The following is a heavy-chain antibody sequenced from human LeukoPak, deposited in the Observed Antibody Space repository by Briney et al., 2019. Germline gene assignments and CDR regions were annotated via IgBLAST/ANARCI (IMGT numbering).Heavy chain of an antibody. Sequence: SETLSLTCTVSDGSISSYYWSWIRQPPGKGLEWIGYIYYSGSTNYNPSLKSRVTISVDTSKNQFSLKLSSVTAADTAVYYCARDRGYGDYLNYFDYWGQGTLVTVSS. V-gene: IGHV4-59*12. J-gene: IGHJ4*02. CDR1: DGSISSYY. CDR2: IYYSGST. CDR3: ARDRGYGDYLNYFDY. D-gene: IGHD4-17*01.